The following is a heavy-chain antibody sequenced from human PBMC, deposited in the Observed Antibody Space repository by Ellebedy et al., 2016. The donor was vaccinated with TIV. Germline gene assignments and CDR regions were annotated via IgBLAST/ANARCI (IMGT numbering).Heavy chain of an antibody. CDR2: INYSGTT. J-gene: IGHJ4*02. CDR3: GWDCSSTSCRGGY. CDR1: GGYISSSRYY. D-gene: IGHD2-2*01. V-gene: IGHV4-39*01. Sequence: MPSETLSLTCTVSGGYISSSRYYWGWIRQHPGKGLEWIGSINYSGTTYYNPSLKGRVTMSVDTSKTQFSLKLSSVTAADTAVYYCGWDCSSTSCRGGYWGRGTLVTVSS.